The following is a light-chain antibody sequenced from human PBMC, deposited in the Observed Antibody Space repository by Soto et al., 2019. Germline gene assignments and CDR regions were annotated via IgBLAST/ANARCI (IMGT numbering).Light chain of an antibody. CDR2: SAT. CDR1: QVISSR. CDR3: QQANNFPWT. V-gene: IGKV1D-12*01. J-gene: IGKJ1*01. Sequence: DIQMNQSPSSVSASVGDRVTITCRASQVISSRLAWYQHKPGKAPKLLIYSATSLQSAVPSRFSGSASGTDFTLTISSLQPEDFATYYCQQANNFPWTFGQGTKVEVK.